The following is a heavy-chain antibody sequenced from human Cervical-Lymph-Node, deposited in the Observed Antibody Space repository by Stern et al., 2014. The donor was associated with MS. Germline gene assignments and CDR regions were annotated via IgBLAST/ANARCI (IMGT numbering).Heavy chain of an antibody. CDR2: IYYSGTT. CDR3: ASSCGGACHYGD. Sequence: DQLVESGPGLVKPAETLSLTCTVSGGSINSAGYYWGWIRQHPGKGLEWIEYIYYSGTTSSIPSLQSRISMSMDTSKNQFFLKLTSLTAADTAVYYCASSCGGACHYGDWAQGTLSPSPQ. J-gene: IGHJ4*02. CDR1: GGSINSAGYY. V-gene: IGHV4-31*03. D-gene: IGHD2-21*01.